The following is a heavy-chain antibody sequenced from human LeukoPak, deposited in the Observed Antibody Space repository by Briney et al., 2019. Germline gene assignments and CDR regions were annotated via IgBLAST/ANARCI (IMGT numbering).Heavy chain of an antibody. V-gene: IGHV3-23*01. CDR2: ISGSGGST. CDR3: AKDGDCGGDCYRYFDY. D-gene: IGHD2-21*02. Sequence: GGSLRLSCAASGFTFSSYAMSWVRQAPGKGLEWVSAISGSGGSTYYADSVEGRFAISRDNSKNTLYLQMNSLRAEDTAVYYCAKDGDCGGDCYRYFDYWGQGTLVTVSS. CDR1: GFTFSSYA. J-gene: IGHJ4*02.